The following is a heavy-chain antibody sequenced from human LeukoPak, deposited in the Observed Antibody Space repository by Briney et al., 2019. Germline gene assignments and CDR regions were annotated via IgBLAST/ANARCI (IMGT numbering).Heavy chain of an antibody. V-gene: IGHV3-9*01. J-gene: IGHJ4*02. Sequence: PGGSLRLSCAASGFTFDDYAMHWVRQAPGKGLEWVSGISWNSGSIGYADSVKGRFTTSRDNAKNSLYLQMNSLRAEDTALYYCAKDMGYDSSGYYRAFDYWGQGTLVTVSS. CDR3: AKDMGYDSSGYYRAFDY. D-gene: IGHD3-22*01. CDR1: GFTFDDYA. CDR2: ISWNSGSI.